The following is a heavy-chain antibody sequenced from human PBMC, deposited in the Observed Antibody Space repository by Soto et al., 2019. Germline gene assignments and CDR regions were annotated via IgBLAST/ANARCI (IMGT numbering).Heavy chain of an antibody. Sequence: EVPLVESGGGLVQPGGSLRLSCAVSGFTFSTYWMSWVRQAPGKGLEWVANIKEDGSEKYYVDSVKGRFTISRDNARNSLYLQMDSLRDEDTAVYYCARRGAYFEFWGQGTPVSVSS. D-gene: IGHD3-16*01. CDR3: ARRGAYFEF. CDR2: IKEDGSEK. CDR1: GFTFSTYW. J-gene: IGHJ4*02. V-gene: IGHV3-7*01.